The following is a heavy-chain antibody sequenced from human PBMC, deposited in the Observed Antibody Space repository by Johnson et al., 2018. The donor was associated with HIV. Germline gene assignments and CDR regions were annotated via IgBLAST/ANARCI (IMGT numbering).Heavy chain of an antibody. D-gene: IGHD6-19*01. V-gene: IGHV3-30-3*01. CDR2: ISYDGSNK. CDR1: GFTFSSYA. CDR3: ARVSSSTIAVTCNAFEI. Sequence: QVQLVESGGGVVQPGRSLRLSCAASGFTFSSYAMHWVRQAPGKGLEWVAVISYDGSNKYYADSVKGRFTISRDNSKNTLYLQMNSLRAEDTAVYYCARVSSSTIAVTCNAFEIWGQGTMVTVSS. J-gene: IGHJ3*02.